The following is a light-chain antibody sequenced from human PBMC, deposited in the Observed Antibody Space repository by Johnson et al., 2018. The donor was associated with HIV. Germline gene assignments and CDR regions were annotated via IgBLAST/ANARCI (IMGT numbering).Light chain of an antibody. CDR1: NSNIGNNY. CDR3: GTWDSSLSAYV. V-gene: IGLV1-51*02. Sequence: QSVLTQPPSVSAAPGQQVTISCSGSNSNIGNNYVSWFQQLPGTAPKLLIHETNNRPSGIPDRFSGSKSGTSATLGITGLQTGDEADYYCGTWDSSLSAYVFGTGTEVTVL. J-gene: IGLJ1*01. CDR2: ETN.